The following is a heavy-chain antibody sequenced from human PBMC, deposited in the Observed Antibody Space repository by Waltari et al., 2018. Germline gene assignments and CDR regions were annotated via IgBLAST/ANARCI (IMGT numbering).Heavy chain of an antibody. D-gene: IGHD1-26*01. V-gene: IGHV1-8*03. J-gene: IGHJ5*02. Sequence: QVQLVQSGAEVKKPGASVKVSCKASGYTFTTYDINWVRQAPGQGLEWMGWMTPNSGNTGYAQKFQGRLTITRDTSISTAYMELSGLQSEDTAVYYCATRAGSYWFDPWGPGTLVTVSS. CDR2: MTPNSGNT. CDR1: GYTFTTYD. CDR3: ATRAGSYWFDP.